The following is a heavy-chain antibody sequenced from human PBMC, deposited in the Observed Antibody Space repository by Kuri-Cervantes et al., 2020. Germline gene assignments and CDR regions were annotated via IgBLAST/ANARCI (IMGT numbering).Heavy chain of an antibody. Sequence: GESLKISCRTDGFTFSSHAMSWVRQAPGRGLEWVSSIKDDGGRTHYTDSVRGRFTISRDNSMNTLYLQMDSLRTEDTAVYYCAKDRRHTIFGVTHHFMDVWGKGTTVTVSS. CDR2: IKDDGGRT. CDR3: AKDRRHTIFGVTHHFMDV. CDR1: GFTFSSHA. D-gene: IGHD3-3*01. J-gene: IGHJ6*03. V-gene: IGHV3-23*01.